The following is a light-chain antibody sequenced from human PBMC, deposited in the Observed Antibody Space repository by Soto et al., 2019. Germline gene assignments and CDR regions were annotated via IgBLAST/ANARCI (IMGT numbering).Light chain of an antibody. CDR3: QQYGRSPPYT. CDR1: QSVSNNY. J-gene: IGKJ2*01. CDR2: GSS. Sequence: EVVLTQSPGTLSLSPGERATLSCRASQSVSNNYLAWYQQKPCQSPKLLIFGSSDRATGIPDRFSGSGSGTDFTLTISSLEPEDFAVYDCQQYGRSPPYTFGQGTKLEIK. V-gene: IGKV3-20*01.